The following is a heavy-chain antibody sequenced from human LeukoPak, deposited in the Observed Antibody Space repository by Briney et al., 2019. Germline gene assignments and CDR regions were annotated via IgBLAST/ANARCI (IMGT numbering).Heavy chain of an antibody. J-gene: IGHJ4*02. Sequence: GGPLRLSCAASGFIYYDYPMHWGRQAPREGLEWVCLTNGDGGSRYYADSVKGRFTISRHNSKNYLSLHMNSLRTEDDALYYCVKENSYYYESSGSALGYWGQGTLVTVPS. CDR1: GFIYYDYP. D-gene: IGHD3-22*01. V-gene: IGHV3-43*02. CDR2: TNGDGGSR. CDR3: VKENSYYYESSGSALGY.